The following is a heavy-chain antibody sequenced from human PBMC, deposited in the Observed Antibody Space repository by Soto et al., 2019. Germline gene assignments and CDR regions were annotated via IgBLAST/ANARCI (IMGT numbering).Heavy chain of an antibody. V-gene: IGHV3-48*02. Sequence: ESGGGLVQPGGSLRLSCAASGFTFSSYSMNWVRQAPGKGLEWVSYISSSSSTIYYADSVKGRFTISRDNAKNSLYLQMNSLRDEDTAVYYCARDKDYDSSGYGEYFQHWGQGTLVTVSS. CDR2: ISSSSSTI. CDR1: GFTFSSYS. CDR3: ARDKDYDSSGYGEYFQH. D-gene: IGHD3-22*01. J-gene: IGHJ1*01.